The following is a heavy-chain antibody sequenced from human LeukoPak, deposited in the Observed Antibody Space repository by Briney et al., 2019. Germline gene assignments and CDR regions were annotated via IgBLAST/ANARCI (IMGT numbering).Heavy chain of an antibody. J-gene: IGHJ3*02. D-gene: IGHD6-13*01. V-gene: IGHV1-69*04. CDR3: ARDGAAAGGAFDI. CDR2: IIPILGIA. Sequence: SVKVSCKASGYTFTSYGISWVRQAPGQGLEWMGRIIPILGIANYAQKFQGRVTITADKSTSTAYMELSSLRSEDTAVYYCARDGAAAGGAFDIWGQGTMVTVSS. CDR1: GYTFTSYG.